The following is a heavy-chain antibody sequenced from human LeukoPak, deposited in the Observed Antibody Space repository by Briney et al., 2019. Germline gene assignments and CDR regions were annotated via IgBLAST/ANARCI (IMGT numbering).Heavy chain of an antibody. CDR2: ISTDGYTT. Sequence: GGSLRLSCAASGLAFSAYKMHWVRQAPRKGLVCVSRISTDGYTTDYADFVQGRFTASRDNTKNTWSLEMNSLRAEDTAVYYCVVGGSPGYWGQGTLVTVSS. CDR3: VVGGSPGY. V-gene: IGHV3-74*01. D-gene: IGHD2-15*01. CDR1: GLAFSAYK. J-gene: IGHJ4*02.